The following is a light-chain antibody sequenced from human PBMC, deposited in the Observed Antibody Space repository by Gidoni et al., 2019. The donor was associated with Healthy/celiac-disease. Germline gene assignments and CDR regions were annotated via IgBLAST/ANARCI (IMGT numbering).Light chain of an antibody. CDR3: QQTYDTPWT. V-gene: IGKV1-39*01. CDR1: QSISNF. J-gene: IGKJ1*01. Sequence: DIQMTESPSSLSASVGDRVTIPCRTSQSISNFLNWYQQKPVTAPRLLLYAASSLPSGVPSRFSGSGSGTDFTLTISRLQPEDFATYYCQQTYDTPWTFGQGTKVDIK. CDR2: AAS.